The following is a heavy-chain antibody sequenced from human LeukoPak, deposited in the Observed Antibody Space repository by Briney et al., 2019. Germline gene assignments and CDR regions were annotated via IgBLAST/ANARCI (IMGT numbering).Heavy chain of an antibody. CDR2: IIPILGIA. J-gene: IGHJ4*02. V-gene: IGHV1-69*04. D-gene: IGHD6-19*01. CDR3: AGGLGIAVAGPFDY. CDR1: GGTFSSYA. Sequence: ASVKVSCKASGGTFSSYAISWVRQAPGQGLEWMGRIIPILGIANYAQKFQGRVTITADKSTSTAYMELSSLRSEDTAVYYCAGGLGIAVAGPFDYWGQGTLVTVSS.